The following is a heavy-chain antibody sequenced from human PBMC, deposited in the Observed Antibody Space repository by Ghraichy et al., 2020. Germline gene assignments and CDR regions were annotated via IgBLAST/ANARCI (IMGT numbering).Heavy chain of an antibody. CDR3: ARSRFGEFKYFDY. V-gene: IGHV4-34*01. J-gene: IGHJ4*02. D-gene: IGHD3-10*01. Sequence: SETLSLTCAVYGGSFSGYYWSWIRQPPGKGLEWIGEINHSGSTNYNPSLKSRVTISVDTSKNQFSLKLSSVTAADTAVYYCARSRFGEFKYFDYWGQGTLVTVSS. CDR1: GGSFSGYY. CDR2: INHSGST.